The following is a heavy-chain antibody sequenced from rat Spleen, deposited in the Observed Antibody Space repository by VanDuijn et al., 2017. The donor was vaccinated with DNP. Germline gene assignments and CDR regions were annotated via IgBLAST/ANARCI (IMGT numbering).Heavy chain of an antibody. V-gene: IGHV5S10*01. CDR1: GFTFSDYY. D-gene: IGHD1-11*01. J-gene: IGHJ4*01. CDR2: IVYDGSSS. CDR3: ATFEGRDA. Sequence: EVQLVESGGGLVQPGRSLKLSCAASGFTFSDYYMAWVRQAPKKGLEWVATIVYDGSSSFYGDSVTGRFTISRDNAKSTLYLQMDSLRSEDTATYYCATFEGRDAWGQGTSVTVSS.